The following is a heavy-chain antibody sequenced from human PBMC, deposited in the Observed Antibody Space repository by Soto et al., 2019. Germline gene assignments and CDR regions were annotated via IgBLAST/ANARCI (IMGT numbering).Heavy chain of an antibody. V-gene: IGHV3-23*01. CDR3: AKDYCNSATCQTRLPYSFDS. J-gene: IGHJ5*01. D-gene: IGHD2-2*01. CDR2: ISDSGATT. Sequence: GGSLRLSCAASGFSFSTYAMTWVRQAPGKGLEWVSTISDSGATTYYADSVRARFTISRDNSFNTLYLQMNSLGAEDTAVSHCAKDYCNSATCQTRLPYSFDSWGQGTLVTVSS. CDR1: GFSFSTYA.